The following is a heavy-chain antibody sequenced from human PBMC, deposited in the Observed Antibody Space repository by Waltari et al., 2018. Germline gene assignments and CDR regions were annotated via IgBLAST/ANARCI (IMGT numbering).Heavy chain of an antibody. CDR1: GFTVSSNY. CDR2: IYSGGST. CDR3: ARVSSGRRMDV. D-gene: IGHD6-19*01. J-gene: IGHJ6*02. Sequence: EVQLVESGGGLIQPGGSLRLSCAASGFTVSSNYMSWVRQAPGKGWGWVSVIYSGGSTYYADSVKGRFTISRDNSKNTLYRQMNSLRAEDTAVYYCARVSSGRRMDVWGQGTTVTVSS. V-gene: IGHV3-53*01.